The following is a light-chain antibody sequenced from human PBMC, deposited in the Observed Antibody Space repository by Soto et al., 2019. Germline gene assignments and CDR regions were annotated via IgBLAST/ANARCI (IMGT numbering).Light chain of an antibody. CDR1: QSIGSW. Sequence: DTQMTQSPSTLSPSVGDRVTITCRASQSIGSWLAWYQQKPGKXPXXLIYKTSILENGVPSRFSGSGSGTDFTLTISSLQPEDFATDYCQQSYSTLTFGQGTRLEIK. J-gene: IGKJ5*01. CDR3: QQSYSTLT. V-gene: IGKV1-5*03. CDR2: KTS.